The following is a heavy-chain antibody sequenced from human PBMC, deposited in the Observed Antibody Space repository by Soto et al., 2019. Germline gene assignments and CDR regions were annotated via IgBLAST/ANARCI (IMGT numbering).Heavy chain of an antibody. CDR2: SYYDGGT. J-gene: IGHJ3*02. V-gene: IGHV4-39*01. Sequence: QLQLQDSGPGLVKPSETLSLTCTVSGGSISTRHYFWGWIRQPPGKGLEWIASSYYDGGTQYNPSLKGRGTISIATPKNQVFMKLSSVTAADTAVYYCAWSHWIWGGFNIWGQGTTVTVSS. CDR3: AWSHWIWGGFNI. CDR1: GGSISTRHYF. D-gene: IGHD7-27*01.